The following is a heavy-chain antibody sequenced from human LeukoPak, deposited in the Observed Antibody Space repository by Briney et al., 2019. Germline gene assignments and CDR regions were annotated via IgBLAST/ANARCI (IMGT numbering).Heavy chain of an antibody. J-gene: IGHJ4*02. V-gene: IGHV3-74*01. CDR3: AREGLGYSYGY. CDR2: VHSDGSST. Sequence: GGSLRLSCAASGFTFSRYWMHWVRQAPGKGLVWVSRVHSDGSSTYYADSVKGRFTISRDNAKNTLYPQMNSLRAEDTAVYYCAREGLGYSYGYWGQGTLVTVSS. D-gene: IGHD5-18*01. CDR1: GFTFSRYW.